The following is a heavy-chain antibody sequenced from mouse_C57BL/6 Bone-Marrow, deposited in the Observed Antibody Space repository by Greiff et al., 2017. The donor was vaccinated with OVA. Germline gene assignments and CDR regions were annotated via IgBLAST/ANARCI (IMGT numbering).Heavy chain of an antibody. CDR1: GFNIKDDY. Sequence: VQLQQSGAELVRPGASVKLSCTASGFNIKDDYMHWVKQRPEQGLEWIGWIDPENGDTEYASKFQGKATITADTSSNTAYLQLSSLTSEDTAVYYCTTWYYVRYYSSAYWGQGTLVTVSA. CDR2: IDPENGDT. D-gene: IGHD1-1*02. V-gene: IGHV14-4*01. CDR3: TTWYYVRYYSSAY. J-gene: IGHJ3*01.